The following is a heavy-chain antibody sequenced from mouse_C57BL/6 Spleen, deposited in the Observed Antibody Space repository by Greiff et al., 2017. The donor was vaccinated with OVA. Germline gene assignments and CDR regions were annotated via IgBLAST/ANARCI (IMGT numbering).Heavy chain of an antibody. D-gene: IGHD1-1*01. CDR3: ARSSGRYCGGSYGFAY. CDR2: IYSGDGDT. V-gene: IGHV1-82*01. Sequence: QVQLQQSGPELVKPGASVKISCKTSGYAFRSPWMNWVKQRPGKGPEWIGRIYSGDGDTNYNGKFKGKATLTADKSSSTAYMQLNSLTSEDSAVDFGARSSGRYCGGSYGFAYWGQGTLVTVSA. J-gene: IGHJ3*01. CDR1: GYAFRSPW.